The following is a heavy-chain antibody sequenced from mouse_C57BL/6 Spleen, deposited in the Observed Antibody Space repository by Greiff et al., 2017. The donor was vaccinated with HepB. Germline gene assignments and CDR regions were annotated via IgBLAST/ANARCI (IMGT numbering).Heavy chain of an antibody. V-gene: IGHV1-58*01. CDR2: IYSGDGYT. CDR3: ARQEHCGFDY. Sequence: EVQLQESGAELVRPGSSVKMSCTASGYTFTSYGINWVKQRPGQGLEWIGYIYSGDGYTKYNEKFKGKATLTPDTSSSTAYMQLSSLTSEDSAIYFCARQEHCGFDYWGQGTSVTVSS. J-gene: IGHJ4*01. CDR1: GYTFTSYG.